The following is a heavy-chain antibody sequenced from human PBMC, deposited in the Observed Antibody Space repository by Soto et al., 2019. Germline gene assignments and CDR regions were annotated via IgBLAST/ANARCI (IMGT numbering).Heavy chain of an antibody. Sequence: PLETLSLTCTVSGGSISSYYWSWIRQPPGKGLEWIGYIYYSGSTNYNPSLKSRVTISVDTSKNQFSLKLSSVTAADTAVYYCASYSGYDSFSRGVSLHAFDIWGQGTMVTVSS. CDR1: GGSISSYY. CDR2: IYYSGST. CDR3: ASYSGYDSFSRGVSLHAFDI. V-gene: IGHV4-59*08. J-gene: IGHJ3*02. D-gene: IGHD5-12*01.